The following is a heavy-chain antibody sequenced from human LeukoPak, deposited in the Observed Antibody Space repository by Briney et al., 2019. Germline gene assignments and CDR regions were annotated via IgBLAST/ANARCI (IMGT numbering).Heavy chain of an antibody. Sequence: GGSLRLSCAASGFTLSSYGMHWVRQAPGKGLEWVAVISYDGSNKYYADSVKGRSTISGDNSKNTLYLQMNSLRAEDTAVYYCAKDLFGGFDYWGQGTLVTVSS. CDR1: GFTLSSYG. CDR2: ISYDGSNK. V-gene: IGHV3-30*18. D-gene: IGHD2-21*01. J-gene: IGHJ4*02. CDR3: AKDLFGGFDY.